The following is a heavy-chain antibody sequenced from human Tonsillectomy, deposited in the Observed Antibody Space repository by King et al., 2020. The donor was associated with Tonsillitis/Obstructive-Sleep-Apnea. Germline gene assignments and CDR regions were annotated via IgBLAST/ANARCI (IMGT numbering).Heavy chain of an antibody. V-gene: IGHV4-59*01. Sequence: QLQESGPGLVKPSETLSLTCTVSGGSISSYYWSWIRQPPGKGLEWIGYIYYSGSANYNPSLKSRVTMLVDRPKNQFSLKLSSVTAADTAVYYCARDMVLEAGGDAFDIWGQGTMVTVSS. J-gene: IGHJ3*02. CDR1: GGSISSYY. CDR3: ARDMVLEAGGDAFDI. CDR2: IYYSGSA. D-gene: IGHD2-8*01.